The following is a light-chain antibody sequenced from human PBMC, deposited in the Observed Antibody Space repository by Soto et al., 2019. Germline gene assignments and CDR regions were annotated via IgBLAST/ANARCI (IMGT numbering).Light chain of an antibody. CDR2: WAS. J-gene: IGKJ4*01. CDR1: QSISSW. CDR3: QQYYSSPLT. V-gene: IGKV1-5*03. Sequence: DIQMTQSPSTVSASVGDRVTITCRASQSISSWLAWYQQKPGKAPKLLIYWASTRESGVPERFSGSGSGTDFTLTISSLQAEDVAVYYCQQYYSSPLTFGGGTKV.